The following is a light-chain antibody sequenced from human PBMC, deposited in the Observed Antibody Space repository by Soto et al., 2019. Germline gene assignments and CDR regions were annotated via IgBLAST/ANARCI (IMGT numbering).Light chain of an antibody. J-gene: IGLJ1*01. V-gene: IGLV2-14*01. CDR3: SSYTSTSLYV. CDR1: SSDVGVYNY. CDR2: EVS. Sequence: QSVLTQPASVSGSPGQSITISCTGTSSDVGVYNYVSWYQQHPGKAPKLMIYEVSNRPSGVSNRFSGSKSGNTASLTISGLQAEDEADYYCSSYTSTSLYVFGTGTKVTV.